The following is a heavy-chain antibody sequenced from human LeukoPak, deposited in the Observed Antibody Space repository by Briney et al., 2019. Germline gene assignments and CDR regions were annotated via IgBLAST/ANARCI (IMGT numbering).Heavy chain of an antibody. D-gene: IGHD2-21*01. V-gene: IGHV3-7*01. J-gene: IGHJ5*02. Sequence: GGSLRLSCAASGFTFSNYWMNWVRQAPGKGLEWVANVNRDGGEKYYMDSVKGRFTISRDNTKNSLYLHMSSLRADDTAVYYCATYILNAGDSNWYDRWGQGTLVTVPS. CDR1: GFTFSNYW. CDR3: ATYILNAGDSNWYDR. CDR2: VNRDGGEK.